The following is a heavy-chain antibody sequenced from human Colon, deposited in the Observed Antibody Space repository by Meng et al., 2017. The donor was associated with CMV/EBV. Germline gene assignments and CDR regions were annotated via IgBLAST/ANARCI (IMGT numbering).Heavy chain of an antibody. D-gene: IGHD6-13*01. CDR2: ISSTSSYI. V-gene: IGHV3-21*01. J-gene: IGHJ6*02. Sequence: GGSLRLSCAASGFPLSSYSMNWVRQAPGQGLEWVSSISSTSSYIYYTDSVKGRFTISRDNAKNSLYLQMNSLRAGDTAVYYCARVPPTFSSWDGMDVWGQGTTVTVSS. CDR1: GFPLSSYS. CDR3: ARVPPTFSSWDGMDV.